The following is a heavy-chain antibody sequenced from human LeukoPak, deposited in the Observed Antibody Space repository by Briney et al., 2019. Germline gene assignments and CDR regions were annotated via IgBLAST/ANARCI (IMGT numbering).Heavy chain of an antibody. CDR2: IIPIFGIA. D-gene: IGHD4-17*01. J-gene: IGHJ4*02. V-gene: IGHV1-69*05. Sequence: SVKISCKASGGTFSSYAISWVRQAPGQGLEWMGGIIPIFGIANYAQKFQGRVTITTDESTSTAYMELSSLRSEDTAVYYCASYDYGDYGPDYWGQGTLVTVSS. CDR1: GGTFSSYA. CDR3: ASYDYGDYGPDY.